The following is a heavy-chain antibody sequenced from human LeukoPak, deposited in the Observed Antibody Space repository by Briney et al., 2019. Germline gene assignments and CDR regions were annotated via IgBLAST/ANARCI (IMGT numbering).Heavy chain of an antibody. CDR1: GYTFTSYD. D-gene: IGHD3-16*02. CDR3: ARALLITFGGVIVIGDAFDI. V-gene: IGHV1-8*01. CDR2: MNPNSGNT. J-gene: IGHJ3*02. Sequence: ASVKVSCKASGYTFTSYDINWVRQATGQGLEWMGWMNPNSGNTGYAQKFQGRVTMTRNTSISTAYMELSSLRSEDTAVYCCARALLITFGGVIVIGDAFDIWGQGTMVTVSS.